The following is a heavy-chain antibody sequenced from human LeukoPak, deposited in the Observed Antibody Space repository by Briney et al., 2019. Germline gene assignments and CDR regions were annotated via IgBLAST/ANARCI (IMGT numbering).Heavy chain of an antibody. V-gene: IGHV4-34*01. CDR2: INHSGST. D-gene: IGHD3-22*01. Sequence: SETLSLTCAVYGGSFSGYYWSWIRQPPGKGLEWIGEINHSGSTNYNPSLKSRVTISVDTSKNHFSLKLSSVTAADTAVYFCARLGLGGSGYYPQAAFDIWGQGTMVTVSS. J-gene: IGHJ3*02. CDR3: ARLGLGGSGYYPQAAFDI. CDR1: GGSFSGYY.